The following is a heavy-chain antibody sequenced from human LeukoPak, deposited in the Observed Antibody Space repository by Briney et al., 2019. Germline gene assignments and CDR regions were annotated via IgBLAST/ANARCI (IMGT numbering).Heavy chain of an antibody. D-gene: IGHD2-21*01. J-gene: IGHJ4*02. CDR2: IIPIFGTT. Sequence: GASVKVSCKASGGTFSTYGISWVRQAPGQGLEWMGGIIPIFGTTNYAQKFQGRVTITADESTSTAYMELSSLRSEDTAVYYCARNKAHVAIERGVYYFDYWGQGTLVTVSS. CDR1: GGTFSTYG. V-gene: IGHV1-69*13. CDR3: ARNKAHVAIERGVYYFDY.